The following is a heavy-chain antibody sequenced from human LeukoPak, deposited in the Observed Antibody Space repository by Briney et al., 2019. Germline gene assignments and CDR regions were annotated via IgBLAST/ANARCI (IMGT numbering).Heavy chain of an antibody. Sequence: GGSLRLSCAAFGFTFNTFRMSWLRQTPGKGLEWVATINQDGSEKYNVDSVKGRFTISRDNAKNSLYLQMNSLRAEDTAVYYCARDLSYQLLSNYYYYGIDVWGQGTTVTVSS. D-gene: IGHD2-2*01. CDR3: ARDLSYQLLSNYYYYGIDV. V-gene: IGHV3-7*01. CDR1: GFTFNTFR. J-gene: IGHJ6*02. CDR2: INQDGSEK.